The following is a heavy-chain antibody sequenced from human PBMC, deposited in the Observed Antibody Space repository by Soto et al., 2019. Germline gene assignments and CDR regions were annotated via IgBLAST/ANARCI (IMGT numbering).Heavy chain of an antibody. CDR3: ARDSYGSGSSYSYYYYYGMDV. J-gene: IGHJ6*02. V-gene: IGHV3-33*01. CDR2: IWYDGSNK. D-gene: IGHD3-10*01. Sequence: PGGSLRLSCAASGFTFSSYGMHWVRQAPGKGLEWVAVIWYDGSNKYYADSVKGRFTISRDNSKNTLYLQMNSLRAEDTAVYYCARDSYGSGSSYSYYYYYGMDVWGQGTTVTVSS. CDR1: GFTFSSYG.